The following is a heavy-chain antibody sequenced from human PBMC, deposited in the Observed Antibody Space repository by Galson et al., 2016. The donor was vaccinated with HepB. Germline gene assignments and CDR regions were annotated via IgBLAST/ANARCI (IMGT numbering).Heavy chain of an antibody. CDR3: ARGYEGWELAFDF. CDR1: GFSVSTKY. V-gene: IGHV3-53*01. CDR2: IYDAGST. D-gene: IGHD1-26*01. Sequence: SLRLSCAASGFSVSTKYMSWVRQAPGKGLEWVSAIYDAGSTYYADSVKGRLTISRDNSKNTLYLQMNSLRAEDTAVYYCARGYEGWELAFDFWGQGTLVTVSS. J-gene: IGHJ4*02.